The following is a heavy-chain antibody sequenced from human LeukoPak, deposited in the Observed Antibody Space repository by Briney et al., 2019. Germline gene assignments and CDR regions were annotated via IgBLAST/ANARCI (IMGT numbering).Heavy chain of an antibody. Sequence: PGGSLRLSCAASGFTFSNSWMSWIRQAPGKGLEWVSYISSSSSYTNYADSVKGRFTISRDNAKNSLYLQMNSLRAEDTAVYYCARDRGVTMVRGVIIYDYWGQGTLVTVSS. V-gene: IGHV3-11*06. J-gene: IGHJ4*02. CDR1: GFTFSNSW. CDR3: ARDRGVTMVRGVIIYDY. D-gene: IGHD3-10*01. CDR2: ISSSSSYT.